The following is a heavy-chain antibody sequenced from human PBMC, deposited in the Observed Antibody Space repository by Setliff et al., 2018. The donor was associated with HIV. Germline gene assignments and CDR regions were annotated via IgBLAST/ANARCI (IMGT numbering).Heavy chain of an antibody. V-gene: IGHV4-34*01. D-gene: IGHD1-26*01. J-gene: IGHJ3*02. CDR2: ISHSGST. Sequence: SETLSLTCGVYGGSFRGHYWSWIRQPPGKGLEWIGEISHSGSTNYNPSLKSRVIISVDTSKNHFSLKLTSVTAADTAVYYCARLRGRSLRGRVFDIWGPGTMVTVSS. CDR3: ARLRGRSLRGRVFDI. CDR1: GGSFRGHY.